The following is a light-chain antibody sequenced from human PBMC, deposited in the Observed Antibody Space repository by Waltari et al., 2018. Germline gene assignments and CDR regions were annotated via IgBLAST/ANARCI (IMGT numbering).Light chain of an antibody. V-gene: IGLV2-14*01. CDR2: EVT. CDR3: SSYSISSTRFL. CDR1: STNVAAFHY. Sequence: QSALTQPASVSGSPGPSITIPLTGSSTNVAAFHYVSWSQQYPGTAPKLMIYEVTHRPSGVSNRFSGSKSGNTASLTISGLQAEDEADYYCSSYSISSTRFLFGGGTKLTVL. J-gene: IGLJ2*01.